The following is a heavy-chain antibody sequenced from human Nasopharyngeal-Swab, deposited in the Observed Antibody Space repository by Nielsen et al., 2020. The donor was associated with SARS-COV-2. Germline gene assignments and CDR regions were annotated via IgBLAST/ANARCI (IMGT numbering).Heavy chain of an antibody. CDR1: GLTFSNAA. D-gene: IGHD6-19*01. V-gene: IGHV3-23*01. CDR3: AKGRVPVADV. CDR2: IVGNGAST. Sequence: GESLKISCVASGLTFSNAAMNWVRQAPGKGLEWVSGIVGNGASTYYGDSVKGRLTISRDNSKNTVYLQMNSLRAEDTAVYYCAKGRVPVADVWGQGTLVTVSS. J-gene: IGHJ4*02.